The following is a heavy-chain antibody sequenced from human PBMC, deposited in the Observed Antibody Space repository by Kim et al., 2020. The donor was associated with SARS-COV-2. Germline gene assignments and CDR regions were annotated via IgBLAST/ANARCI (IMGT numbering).Heavy chain of an antibody. CDR3: ARDYGATNRWFGESWGHDAFDI. CDR2: ISSSSSYI. V-gene: IGHV3-21*01. CDR1: GFTFSSYS. J-gene: IGHJ3*02. D-gene: IGHD3-10*01. Sequence: GGSLRLSCAASGFTFSSYSMNWVRQAPGKGLEWVSSISSSSSYIYYADSVKGRFTISRDNAKNSLYLQMNSLRAEDTAVYYCARDYGATNRWFGESWGHDAFDIWGQGTMVTVSS.